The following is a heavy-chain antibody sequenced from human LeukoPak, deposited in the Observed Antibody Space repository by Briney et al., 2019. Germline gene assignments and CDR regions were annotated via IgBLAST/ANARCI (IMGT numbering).Heavy chain of an antibody. D-gene: IGHD3-10*01. CDR3: AGDYVFGVGAFDI. V-gene: IGHV4-31*03. Sequence: PSQTLSLTCTVSGGSISSGGYYWSWIRQHPGKGLEWIGYIYYSGSTYYNPSLKSRVTISVDTSKNQFPLKLSSVTAADTAVYYCAGDYVFGVGAFDIWGQGTMVTVSS. CDR1: GGSISSGGYY. J-gene: IGHJ3*02. CDR2: IYYSGST.